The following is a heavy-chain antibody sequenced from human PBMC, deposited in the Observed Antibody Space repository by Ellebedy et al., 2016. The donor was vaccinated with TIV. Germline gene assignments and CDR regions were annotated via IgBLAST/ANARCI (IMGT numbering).Heavy chain of an antibody. CDR1: GFTFSDYW. J-gene: IGHJ4*02. CDR3: ARDRGYDTFDY. Sequence: PGGSLRLSCVASGFTFSDYWMSWVRQAPGKGLEWVANIKQEGSEKYYVGSVKGRFTISRDNAKNSLYLQINSLRDEDTAVYYCARDRGYDTFDYWGQGILVTVSS. CDR2: IKQEGSEK. V-gene: IGHV3-7*01. D-gene: IGHD5-12*01.